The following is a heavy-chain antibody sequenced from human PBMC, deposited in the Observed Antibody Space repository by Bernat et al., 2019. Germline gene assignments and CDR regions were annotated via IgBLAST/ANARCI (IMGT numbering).Heavy chain of an antibody. CDR2: IWYDGSNK. D-gene: IGHD3-22*01. CDR1: GFTFSSYG. J-gene: IGHJ3*02. V-gene: IGHV3-33*08. CDR3: ARVGIGYSSGYLVSDDAFDI. Sequence: VQLLESGGGLVQPGGSLRLSCAASGFTFSSYGMHWVRQAPGKGLEWVAVIWYDGSNKYYADSVKGRFTISRDNSKNTLYLQMNSLRAEDTAVYYCARVGIGYSSGYLVSDDAFDIWGQGTMVTVSS.